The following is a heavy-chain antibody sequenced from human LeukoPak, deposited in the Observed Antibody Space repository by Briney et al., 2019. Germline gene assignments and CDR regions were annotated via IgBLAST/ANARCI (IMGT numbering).Heavy chain of an antibody. CDR3: ASPLGYCYPTTCHEDY. J-gene: IGHJ4*02. CDR2: IYYSGST. V-gene: IGHV4-39*01. D-gene: IGHD2-2*01. CDR1: GGSISTSSYN. Sequence: KPSETLSLTCTVSGGSISTSSYNWGWIRQPPGKGLEWIGSIYYSGSTYYNPSLKSRVTISVDTSKNQFSLKLTSVTAADTAVYYCASPLGYCYPTTCHEDYWGQGTLVTVSS.